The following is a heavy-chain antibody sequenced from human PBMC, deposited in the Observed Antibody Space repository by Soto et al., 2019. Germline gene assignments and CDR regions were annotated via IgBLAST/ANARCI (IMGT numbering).Heavy chain of an antibody. CDR1: GGSISNYY. V-gene: IGHV4-59*08. D-gene: IGHD4-17*01. Sequence: SETLSLTCTVSGGSISNYYWSWIRQPPGKGLEWIGYIYYSGSTNYNPSLKSRLTISVDTSKNQFSLKLSSVTAADTAVYYCARSMTTVVTLDYRGQGTLVTVSS. CDR3: ARSMTTVVTLDY. J-gene: IGHJ4*02. CDR2: IYYSGST.